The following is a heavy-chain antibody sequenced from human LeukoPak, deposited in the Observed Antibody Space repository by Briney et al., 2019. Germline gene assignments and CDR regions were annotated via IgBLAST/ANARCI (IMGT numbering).Heavy chain of an antibody. D-gene: IGHD5-12*01. CDR1: GGSISNYY. CDR2: INYSGST. V-gene: IGHV4-59*08. Sequence: SETLSLTCTVSGGSISNYYWSWIRQPPGRGLEWIGYINYSGSTNYNPSLKNRVTISVDTSKNQFSLKVTSVTAADTAVYYCARHVIYSGVYSYWFDPWGLGTLVTVSS. J-gene: IGHJ5*02. CDR3: ARHVIYSGVYSYWFDP.